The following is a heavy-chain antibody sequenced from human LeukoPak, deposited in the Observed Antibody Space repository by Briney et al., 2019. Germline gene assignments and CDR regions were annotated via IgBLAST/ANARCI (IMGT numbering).Heavy chain of an antibody. CDR2: VTGDGGGT. CDR1: GFTFDYYA. D-gene: IGHD2-8*01. Sequence: GWSLRLSCAASGFTFDYYAMHWVRQAPGKGLEWVSFVTGDGGGTYYADSVRGRFTISRDNSENSLYLQMNNLRIEVIPLHYCAKDRDTTGFDRSGQGTLVTVSS. J-gene: IGHJ4*02. V-gene: IGHV3-43*02. CDR3: AKDRDTTGFDR.